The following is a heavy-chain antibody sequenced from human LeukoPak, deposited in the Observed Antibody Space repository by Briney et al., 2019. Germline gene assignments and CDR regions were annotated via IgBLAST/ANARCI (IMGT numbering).Heavy chain of an antibody. CDR3: AKGRSSGPPDAFDI. Sequence: PGRSLRLSCAASGFTFSSYAMHWVRQAPGKGLEWLAVISYDGSNRYYADSVKGRFTISRDNSKNTLYLQMTSLRAEDTAEYYCAKGRSSGPPDAFDIWGQGTMVTVSS. CDR2: ISYDGSNR. J-gene: IGHJ3*02. CDR1: GFTFSSYA. V-gene: IGHV3-30-3*01. D-gene: IGHD3-22*01.